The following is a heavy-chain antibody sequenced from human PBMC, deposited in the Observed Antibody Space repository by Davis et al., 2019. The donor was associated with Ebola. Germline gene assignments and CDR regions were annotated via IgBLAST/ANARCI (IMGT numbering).Heavy chain of an antibody. CDR3: AKDRGLTSYGVVIPGLLDH. CDR1: AFTLSSYA. Sequence: CLRPSCPASAFTLSSYAMSWICQVPGNGPERVSVISGTGGSKHYADSVKGRFTISRDNSKNTLYLQMNSLKAEDTALYYCAKDRGLTSYGVVIPGLLDHWGQGTVVTVSS. CDR2: ISGTGGSK. J-gene: IGHJ4*02. V-gene: IGHV3-23*01. D-gene: IGHD3-3*01.